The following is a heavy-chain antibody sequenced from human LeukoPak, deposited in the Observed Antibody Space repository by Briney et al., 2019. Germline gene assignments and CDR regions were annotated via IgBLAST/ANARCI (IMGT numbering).Heavy chain of an antibody. Sequence: GGSLRLSCAASGFTFSSYWMSWVRQAPGKGLEWVANIKQDGSEKYYVDSVKGRFTISRDNAKNSLYLQMNSLRAEDTAVYYCARRYSSSWSYFDYWGQGTLVTVSS. V-gene: IGHV3-7*01. D-gene: IGHD6-13*01. J-gene: IGHJ4*02. CDR2: IKQDGSEK. CDR3: ARRYSSSWSYFDY. CDR1: GFTFSSYW.